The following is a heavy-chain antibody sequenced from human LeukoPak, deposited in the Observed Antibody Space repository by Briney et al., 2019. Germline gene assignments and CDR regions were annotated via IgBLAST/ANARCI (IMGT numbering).Heavy chain of an antibody. CDR3: ARGRAVGATVLAFGI. Sequence: ASVKLSCKASGYTFTSYGISWVRDAPAQGLEWMGWINPNSGGTNYAQKFQGRVTMTRDTSISTAYMELSRLRSDDTAVYYCARGRAVGATVLAFGIWGQGTMVTVAS. CDR2: INPNSGGT. J-gene: IGHJ3*02. D-gene: IGHD1-26*01. CDR1: GYTFTSYG. V-gene: IGHV1-2*02.